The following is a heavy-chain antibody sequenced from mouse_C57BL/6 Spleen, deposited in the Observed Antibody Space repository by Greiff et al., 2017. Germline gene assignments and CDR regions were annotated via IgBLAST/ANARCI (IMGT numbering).Heavy chain of an antibody. J-gene: IGHJ4*01. Sequence: EVQGVESGGGLVKPGGSLKLSCAASGFTFSSYTMSWVRQTPEKRLEWVATISGGGGNTYYPDSVKGRFTISRDNAKNTLYLQMSSLRSEDTALYYCARGLLRGDAMDYWGQGTSVTVSS. D-gene: IGHD2-3*01. CDR1: GFTFSSYT. CDR2: ISGGGGNT. CDR3: ARGLLRGDAMDY. V-gene: IGHV5-9*01.